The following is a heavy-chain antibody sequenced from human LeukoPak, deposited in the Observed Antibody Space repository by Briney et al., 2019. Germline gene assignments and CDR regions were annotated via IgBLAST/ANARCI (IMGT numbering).Heavy chain of an antibody. CDR1: GYTFTSYG. D-gene: IGHD3-22*01. CDR3: ARTAGYYYDSSGYGALDY. CDR2: ISAYNGNT. V-gene: IGHV1-18*01. J-gene: IGHJ4*02. Sequence: ASVKVSCKASGYTFTSYGISWGRQAPGQGLEWMGWISAYNGNTNYAQKLQGRVTMTTDTSTSTAYMELRSLRSDDTAVYYCARTAGYYYDSSGYGALDYWGQGTLVTVSS.